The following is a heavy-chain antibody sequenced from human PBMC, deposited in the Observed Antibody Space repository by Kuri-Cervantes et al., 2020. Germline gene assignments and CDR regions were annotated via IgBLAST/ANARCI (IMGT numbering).Heavy chain of an antibody. CDR3: AREGGYRDDFWSGYLGYYYYMDV. D-gene: IGHD3-3*01. CDR2: IRYDGSNK. J-gene: IGHJ6*03. Sequence: GESLKISCAASGFTFSSYGMHWVRQAPGKGLEWVAFIRYDGSNKYYADSVKGRFTISRDNSKNTLYLQMNSLGAEDTAVYYCAREGGYRDDFWSGYLGYYYYMDVWGKGTTVTVSS. CDR1: GFTFSSYG. V-gene: IGHV3-30*02.